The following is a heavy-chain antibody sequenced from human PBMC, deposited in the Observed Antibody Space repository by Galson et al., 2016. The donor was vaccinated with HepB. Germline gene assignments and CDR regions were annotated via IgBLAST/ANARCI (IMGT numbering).Heavy chain of an antibody. CDR1: GFSFSTYV. Sequence: SLRLSCAASGFSFSTYVVHWVRQAPGKGLESVSSISSGSGHIFYADSVKGRFTISRDNAKNSVYLQMNSLRAVDTAVYYFSRWLEEFQLPTIYPMDVWGLGTPVTVSS. CDR3: SRWLEEFQLPTIYPMDV. J-gene: IGHJ6*02. V-gene: IGHV3-21*06. CDR2: ISSGSGHI. D-gene: IGHD3-10*01.